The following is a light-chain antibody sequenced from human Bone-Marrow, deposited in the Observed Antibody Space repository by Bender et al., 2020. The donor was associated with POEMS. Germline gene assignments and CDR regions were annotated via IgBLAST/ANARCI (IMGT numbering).Light chain of an antibody. J-gene: IGLJ2*01. CDR3: QVWDSNSDHPV. Sequence: SYVLTQPPSVSVAPGKTASITCGGNSIESKAVHWYQQNPGQAPVLVVYDDTYRPSGIPERFSGSNSGNTATLTISTVEAGDEADYYCQVWDSNSDHPVFGGGTKLTVL. CDR1: SIESKA. CDR2: DDT. V-gene: IGLV3-21*03.